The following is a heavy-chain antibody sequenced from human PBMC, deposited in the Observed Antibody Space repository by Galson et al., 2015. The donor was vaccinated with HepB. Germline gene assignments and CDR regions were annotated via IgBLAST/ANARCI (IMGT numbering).Heavy chain of an antibody. CDR2: ISYDGSNK. CDR3: ARVGYNYGIDY. V-gene: IGHV3-30*04. Sequence: SMRLSYAASGFSFSSYAMHWVRQAPGKGQEWVAVISYDGSNKYYADSVQGRFTISRDNAKNAVYLQMNSLRAEDTAVYYCARVGYNYGIDYWGQGTLVTVSS. D-gene: IGHD5-18*01. J-gene: IGHJ4*02. CDR1: GFSFSSYA.